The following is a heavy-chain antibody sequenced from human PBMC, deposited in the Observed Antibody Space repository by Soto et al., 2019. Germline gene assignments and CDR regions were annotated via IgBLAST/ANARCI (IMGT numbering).Heavy chain of an antibody. Sequence: QVHLEQSGAEVKKAGASVKVSCTASGYTFTGYHMHWVRQAPGQGVEWMGWIIPSSGSTNYAQKFQGRVTMTRDTAITTAYMELSRLTSDDTAVDYCARDQYSGSFLYWGQGTLVTVSS. CDR1: GYTFTGYH. CDR3: ARDQYSGSFLY. CDR2: IIPSSGST. V-gene: IGHV1-2*02. D-gene: IGHD1-26*01. J-gene: IGHJ4*02.